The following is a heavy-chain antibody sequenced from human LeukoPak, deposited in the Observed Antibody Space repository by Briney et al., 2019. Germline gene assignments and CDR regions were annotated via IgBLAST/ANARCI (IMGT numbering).Heavy chain of an antibody. CDR2: INLTGST. CDR3: AREPRGNYGLDWFDP. J-gene: IGHJ5*02. Sequence: PSETLSLTCAVYGGSFSHYYWTWIRQPPGKGLEWIGEINLTGSTNYNPSLKSRVTISVDTSKNQFSLKLSSVTAADTAVYYCAREPRGNYGLDWFDPWGQGTLVTVSS. D-gene: IGHD4-11*01. V-gene: IGHV4-34*01. CDR1: GGSFSHYY.